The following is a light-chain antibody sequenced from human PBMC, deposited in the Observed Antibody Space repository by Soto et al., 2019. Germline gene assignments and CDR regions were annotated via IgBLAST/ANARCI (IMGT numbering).Light chain of an antibody. CDR2: KAS. CDR1: QSISSW. Sequence: DIQMTQSPSTLSASLGDRVTITCRASQSISSWLAWYQRKPGKAPKLLIYKASSLESGVPSRFSGSGSGTEFTLTISSLQPDDFATYYCQQYNSYRTFGQGTKVDIK. CDR3: QQYNSYRT. J-gene: IGKJ1*01. V-gene: IGKV1-5*03.